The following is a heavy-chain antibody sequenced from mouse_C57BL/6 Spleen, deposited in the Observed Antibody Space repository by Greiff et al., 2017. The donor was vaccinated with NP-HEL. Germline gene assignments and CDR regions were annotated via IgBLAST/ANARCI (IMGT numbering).Heavy chain of an antibody. CDR1: GYTFTDYE. CDR2: IDPETGGT. D-gene: IGHD2-4*01. J-gene: IGHJ2*01. Sequence: QVQLQQSGAELVRPGASVTLSCKASGYTFTDYEMHWVKQTPVHGLEWIGAIDPETGGTAYNQKFQGKAILTADKSSSTAYMELRSLTSEDSAVYYCTRWGYDYDGVDYWGQGTTLTVSS. CDR3: TRWGYDYDGVDY. V-gene: IGHV1-15*01.